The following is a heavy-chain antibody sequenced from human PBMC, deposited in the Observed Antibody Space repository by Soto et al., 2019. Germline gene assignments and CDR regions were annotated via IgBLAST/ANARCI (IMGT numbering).Heavy chain of an antibody. Sequence: GGSLRLSCAASGFTFNSYAMTWVRQAPGKGLEWVSIISSSGGDSKYADSVRGRFTISRDNSKKILYLQMSNLRAEDSAVYYCVRGSQDSYPGSRIFDFWGRGTLVTVSS. J-gene: IGHJ4*02. CDR2: ISSSGGDS. V-gene: IGHV3-23*01. CDR1: GFTFNSYA. CDR3: VRGSQDSYPGSRIFDF. D-gene: IGHD3-10*01.